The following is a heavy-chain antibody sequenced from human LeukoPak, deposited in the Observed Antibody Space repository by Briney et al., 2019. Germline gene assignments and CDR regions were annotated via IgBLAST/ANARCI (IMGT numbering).Heavy chain of an antibody. J-gene: IGHJ6*02. D-gene: IGHD6-13*01. Sequence: ASVKVSCKASGGTFSSYAISWVRQAPGQGLERMGGIIPIFGTTNYAQKFQGRVTITADESTSTAYMELSSLRSEDTAVYYCARAQYSSSWYWGYYYYHGMDVWGQGTTVTVSS. CDR1: GGTFSSYA. CDR3: ARAQYSSSWYWGYYYYHGMDV. V-gene: IGHV1-69*13. CDR2: IIPIFGTT.